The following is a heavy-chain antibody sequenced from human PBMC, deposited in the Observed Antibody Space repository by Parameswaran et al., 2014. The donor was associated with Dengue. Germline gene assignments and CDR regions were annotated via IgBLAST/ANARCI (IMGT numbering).Heavy chain of an antibody. D-gene: IGHD3-3*01. V-gene: IGHV3-74*01. J-gene: IGHJ6*02. CDR2: INSDGSST. CDR3: ARELYYDFWSGYSHYYYGMDV. Sequence: WIRQPPGKGLVWVSRINSDGSSTSYADSVKGRFTISRDNAKNTLYLQMNSLRAEDTAVYYCARELYYDFWSGYSHYYYGMDVWGQGTTVTVSS.